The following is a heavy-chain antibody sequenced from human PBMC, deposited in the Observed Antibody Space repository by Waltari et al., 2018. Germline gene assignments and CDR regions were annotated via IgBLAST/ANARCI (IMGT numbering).Heavy chain of an antibody. Sequence: QLQLQESGPGLVKPSETLSLTCTVSGGSISSSSYYWGWIRQPPGKGLEWIGSIYYSGGTYYNPSLKSRVTISVDTSKNQFSLKLSSVTAADTAVYYCARSPMVRGEGGGFDYWGQGTLVTVSS. CDR3: ARSPMVRGEGGGFDY. CDR2: IYYSGGT. V-gene: IGHV4-39*01. J-gene: IGHJ4*02. D-gene: IGHD3-10*01. CDR1: GGSISSSSYY.